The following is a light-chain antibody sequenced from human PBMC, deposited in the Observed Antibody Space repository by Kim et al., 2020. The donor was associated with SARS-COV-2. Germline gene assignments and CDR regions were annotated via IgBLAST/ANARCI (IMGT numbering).Light chain of an antibody. CDR1: QSISSH. CDR3: HQIYNSPFT. V-gene: IGKV1-39*01. Sequence: DSQMTQSPSSLSASVGDRVTITCRTSQSISSHLNWYHQKPGRAPKLLISAASTLQGGVPSRFSGSGSETDFTLTISSLQPEDFATYFCHQIYNSPFTFGPGTKVDIK. J-gene: IGKJ3*01. CDR2: AAS.